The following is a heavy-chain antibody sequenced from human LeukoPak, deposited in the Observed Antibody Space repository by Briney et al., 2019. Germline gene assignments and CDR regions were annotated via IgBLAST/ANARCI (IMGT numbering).Heavy chain of an antibody. CDR1: GGSINSGGYY. V-gene: IGHV4-31*03. D-gene: IGHD5-24*01. CDR2: IYYSGYT. CDR3: AREFGDGYNYLDY. J-gene: IGHJ4*02. Sequence: SETLSLTCTVSGGSINSGGYYWSWIRQHPGKGLEWIGYIYYSGYTYYNPSLKSRVTISVDTSKNQFSLKLSSVTAADTAVYYCAREFGDGYNYLDYWGQGTLVTVSS.